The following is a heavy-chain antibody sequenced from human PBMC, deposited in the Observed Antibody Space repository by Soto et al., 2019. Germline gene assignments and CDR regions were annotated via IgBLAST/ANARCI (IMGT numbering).Heavy chain of an antibody. CDR2: ISGSGGST. D-gene: IGHD2-21*01. J-gene: IGHJ3*01. V-gene: IGHV3-23*01. CDR1: GFNFSSYA. CDR3: ARDDFSAPDAFDV. Sequence: GGSLRLSCAASGFNFSSYAMSWVRQTPGKGLEWVSAISGSGGSTYYADSVKGRFTISRDNSKNTLYLQMNSLRAEDTAIYYCARDDFSAPDAFDVWGLGTMVTVSS.